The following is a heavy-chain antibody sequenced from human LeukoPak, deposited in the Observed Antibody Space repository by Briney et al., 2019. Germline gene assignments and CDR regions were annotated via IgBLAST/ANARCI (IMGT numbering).Heavy chain of an antibody. V-gene: IGHV1-69*13. CDR1: GGTFSIYA. Sequence: ASVTVSCKASGGTFSIYAISWVRQAPGQGLEWMGGIIPIFGTANYAQKFQGRVTITADESTSTAYMELSSLRSEDTAVYYCARAPYYYDSSGYYWHYFDYWGQGTLVTVSS. D-gene: IGHD3-22*01. J-gene: IGHJ4*02. CDR3: ARAPYYYDSSGYYWHYFDY. CDR2: IIPIFGTA.